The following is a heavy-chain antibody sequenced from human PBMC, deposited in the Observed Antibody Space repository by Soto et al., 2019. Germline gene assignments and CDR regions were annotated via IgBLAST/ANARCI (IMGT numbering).Heavy chain of an antibody. CDR2: ISWNSGSI. V-gene: IGHV3-9*01. D-gene: IGHD3-10*01. J-gene: IGHJ3*02. CDR3: AKDKSMVRDAFEI. Sequence: QSGGSLRLSCAASGFTFDDYAMHWVRQAPGKGLEWVSGISWNSGSIGYADSVKGRFTISRDNAKNSLYLQMNSLRAEDTALYYCAKDKSMVRDAFEIWGQGTMVSVSS. CDR1: GFTFDDYA.